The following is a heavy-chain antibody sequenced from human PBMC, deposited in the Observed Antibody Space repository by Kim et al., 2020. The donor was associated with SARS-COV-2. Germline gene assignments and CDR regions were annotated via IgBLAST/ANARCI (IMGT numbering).Heavy chain of an antibody. J-gene: IGHJ5*02. CDR2: IYPGDSDT. V-gene: IGHV5-51*01. CDR3: ARLDYDILTGYESGWFDP. CDR1: GYSFTSYW. D-gene: IGHD3-9*01. Sequence: GESLKISCKGSGYSFTSYWIGWVRQMPGKGLEWMGIIYPGDSDTRYSPSFQGQVTISADKSISTAYLQWSSLKASDTAMYYCARLDYDILTGYESGWFDPWGQGTLVTVS.